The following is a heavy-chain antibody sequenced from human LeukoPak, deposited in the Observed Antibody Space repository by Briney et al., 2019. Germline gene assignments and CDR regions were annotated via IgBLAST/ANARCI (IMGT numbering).Heavy chain of an antibody. CDR1: GYTFSDFS. CDR2: ISVRSNYR. Sequence: GGSLRLSCAASGYTFSDFSVNWVRQAPGKGLEWVSSISVRSNYRYYADSVRGRFTLSRDDASDSLFLQMNSLRAEDTAVYFCVRLRRNNDRSGYYYYYDYWGQGTLVTVSS. CDR3: VRLRRNNDRSGYYYYYDY. D-gene: IGHD3-22*01. V-gene: IGHV3-21*06. J-gene: IGHJ4*02.